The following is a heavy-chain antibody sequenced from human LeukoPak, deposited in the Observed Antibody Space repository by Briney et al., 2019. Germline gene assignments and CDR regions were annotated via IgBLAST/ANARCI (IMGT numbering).Heavy chain of an antibody. D-gene: IGHD6-19*01. CDR2: INPNSGGT. V-gene: IGHV1-2*02. J-gene: IGHJ4*02. CDR3: ARIGAVADYYIDY. Sequence: ASVKVSCKASGYTFTGYYMHWVRQAPGQGLEWMGWINPNSGGTNYAQKFQGRVTMTRDTSISTAYMELSRLRSDDTAVYFCARIGAVADYYIDYWGQGTLVTVSS. CDR1: GYTFTGYY.